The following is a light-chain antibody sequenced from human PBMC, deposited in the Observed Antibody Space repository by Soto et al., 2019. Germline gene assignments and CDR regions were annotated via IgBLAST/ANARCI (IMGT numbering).Light chain of an antibody. CDR1: QGMSTY. J-gene: IGKJ4*01. Sequence: DIQLTQPPSFLSASVGDTVTITCRASQGMSTYLACYQQKPGKVPKLLIRSASTLQSGVPPRFSGGGSGTEFTLTISSLQPDDSGIYYWQQLNGYQLAFGGGTNVEIK. CDR2: SAS. V-gene: IGKV1-9*01. CDR3: QQLNGYQLA.